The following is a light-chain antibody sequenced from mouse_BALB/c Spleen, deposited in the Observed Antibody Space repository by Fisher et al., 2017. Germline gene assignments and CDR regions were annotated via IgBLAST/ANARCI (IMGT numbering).Light chain of an antibody. J-gene: IGKJ2*01. Sequence: DIVLTQSPTTMAASPGEKITITCSASSSISSNYLHWYQQKSGTSPKRWIYDTSKLASGVPGRFSGSGSGTSYSLTISRMEAEDAATYYCQQYSGYPLTFGGGTKLEIK. CDR3: QQYSGYPLT. CDR2: DTS. CDR1: SSISSNY. V-gene: IGKV4-57-1*01.